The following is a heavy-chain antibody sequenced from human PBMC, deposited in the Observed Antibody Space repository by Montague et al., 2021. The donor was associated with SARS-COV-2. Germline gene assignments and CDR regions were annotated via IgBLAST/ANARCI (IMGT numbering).Heavy chain of an antibody. CDR2: ISSSGSNI. CDR1: GFTFSDYY. J-gene: IGHJ4*02. CDR3: ATGRTNDVCYNDY. Sequence: SLRLSCAASGFTFSDYYLTWIRQAPGKGLEWVSYISSSGSNIYYADSVKGRFTLSRDNAKNSLYLQMNNLRAEDTAAYYCATGRTNDVCYNDYWGQGTLVTVSS. V-gene: IGHV3-11*01. D-gene: IGHD2-8*01.